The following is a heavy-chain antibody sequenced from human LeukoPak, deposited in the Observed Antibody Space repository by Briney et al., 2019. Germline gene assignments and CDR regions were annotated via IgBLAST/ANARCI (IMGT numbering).Heavy chain of an antibody. CDR3: ARSGGSFDY. Sequence: SETLSLTCTVSGGSISSYYWSWIRQPPGKGLEWIGYIYYSGSTNYNPSLKSRVTISVDTSKNQFSLKLSSVTAADTAVYYCARSGGSFDYWGQGTLVTVSS. J-gene: IGHJ4*02. V-gene: IGHV4-59*01. D-gene: IGHD1-26*01. CDR1: GGSISSYY. CDR2: IYYSGST.